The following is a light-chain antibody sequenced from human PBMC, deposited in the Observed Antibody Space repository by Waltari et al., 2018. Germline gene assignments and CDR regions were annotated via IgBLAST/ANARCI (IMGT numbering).Light chain of an antibody. CDR2: VQSDGSH. CDR3: ETWGTGTYWT. V-gene: IGLV4-69*01. J-gene: IGLJ3*02. Sequence: QVVLPQSPSASASLGASVQLHCTRHRGFGHFAMAWRPPQAEEGPRYVMRVQSDGSHIKGDGIPDRFAGSSSGAERYRTISGLQSEDEADYYCETWGTGTYWTFGGGTKLTVL. CDR1: RGFGHFA.